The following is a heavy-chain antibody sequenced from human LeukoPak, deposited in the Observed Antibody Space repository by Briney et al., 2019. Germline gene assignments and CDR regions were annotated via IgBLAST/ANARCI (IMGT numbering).Heavy chain of an antibody. J-gene: IGHJ6*03. Sequence: GASVKVSCKASGYTFTSYDINWVRQATGQGLEWMGWMNPNSGNTGYAQKFQGRVTITRNTSISTAYMELSSLRSEDTAVYYCARGSRLSRGRGRFGELLQIYYYYYYMDVWGKGTTVTVSS. CDR2: MNPNSGNT. V-gene: IGHV1-8*03. CDR3: ARGSRLSRGRGRFGELLQIYYYYYYMDV. D-gene: IGHD3-10*01. CDR1: GYTFTSYD.